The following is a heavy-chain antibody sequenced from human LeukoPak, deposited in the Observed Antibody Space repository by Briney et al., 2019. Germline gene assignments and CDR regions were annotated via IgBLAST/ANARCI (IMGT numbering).Heavy chain of an antibody. V-gene: IGHV3-53*01. CDR1: GFTVSSNY. CDR2: IYSGGST. J-gene: IGHJ4*02. Sequence: GGSLRLSCAASGFTVSSNYMSWVRQAPGKGLEWVSVIYSGGSTYYADSVKGRFTISRDNSKNTLYLQMNSLRAEDTAVYYCASVDYYGSGNYYNDVDYWGQGTLVTVSS. CDR3: ASVDYYGSGNYYNDVDY. D-gene: IGHD3-10*01.